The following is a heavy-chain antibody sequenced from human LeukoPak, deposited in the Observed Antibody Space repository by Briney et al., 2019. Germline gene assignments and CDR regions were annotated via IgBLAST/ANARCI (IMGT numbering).Heavy chain of an antibody. V-gene: IGHV3-30*03. CDR3: ARDFGSNNWYNWFDT. Sequence: PGGSLRLSCAASGFTFSSYAMSWVRQAPGKGPEWVAMKSHDGSENFYGDSVRGRFTISRDNLKNTLYLQMNSLRLDDTAVYYCARDFGSNNWYNWFDTWGQGTPVTVSS. CDR2: KSHDGSEN. CDR1: GFTFSSYA. D-gene: IGHD1-1*01. J-gene: IGHJ5*02.